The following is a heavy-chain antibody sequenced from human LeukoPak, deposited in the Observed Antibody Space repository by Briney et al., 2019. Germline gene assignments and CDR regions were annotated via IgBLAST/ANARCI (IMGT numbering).Heavy chain of an antibody. J-gene: IGHJ4*02. CDR2: IFYDGSIK. Sequence: GGSLRLSCAASGFTFNTYAMHWVRQAPGKGLEWVAVIFYDGSIKYYADSVKGRFTISRDNSKSALYLQLNSLRAEDTAVYFCARDPRGPTGYDSSGRDTFDYWGQGTLVTVSS. CDR1: GFTFNTYA. V-gene: IGHV3-30*04. CDR3: ARDPRGPTGYDSSGRDTFDY. D-gene: IGHD3-22*01.